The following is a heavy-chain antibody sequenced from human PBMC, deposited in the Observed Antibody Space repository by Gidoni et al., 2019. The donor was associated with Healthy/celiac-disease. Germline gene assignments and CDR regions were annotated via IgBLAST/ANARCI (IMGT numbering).Heavy chain of an antibody. D-gene: IGHD5-18*01. V-gene: IGHV1-58*01. CDR2: IVVGSSNT. Sequence: QMQLVQSGPEVKKLGTSVKVSCKAAGFTFSKSAVQWVRQARGQRLEWIGWIVVGSSNTNYAQKFQERVTITRDMSTSTAYMELSSLRSEDTAVYYCAAVRYNYGYGFDYWGQGTLVTVSS. J-gene: IGHJ4*02. CDR3: AAVRYNYGYGFDY. CDR1: GFTFSKSA.